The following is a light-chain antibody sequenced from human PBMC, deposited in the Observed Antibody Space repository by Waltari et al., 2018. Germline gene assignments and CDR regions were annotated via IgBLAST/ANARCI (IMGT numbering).Light chain of an antibody. CDR3: CSYAGSSTFE. V-gene: IGLV2-23*03. Sequence: QSALTQPASVSGSPGQSITISCTGTSSDVGSYNLVSWYQQHPGKAPKLMIYEGSKRPSGVSNRFSGSKSGNTDSLTISGLQAEDEADYYCCSYAGSSTFEFGGGTKLTVL. J-gene: IGLJ2*01. CDR2: EGS. CDR1: SSDVGSYNL.